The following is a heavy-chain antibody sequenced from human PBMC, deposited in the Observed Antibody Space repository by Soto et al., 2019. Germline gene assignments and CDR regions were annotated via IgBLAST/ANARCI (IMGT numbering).Heavy chain of an antibody. D-gene: IGHD2-2*01. Sequence: QVQLQESGPGLVKPSWTLSLTCAVSGGSINSSNWWSWVRQPPGKGLEWIGEIYHSGSTNYNPSLKSLVTISVAKSKNQFSLNLSSMTAADTAVYYCARGGDVVVPTALDYWGQGTLVTVSS. J-gene: IGHJ4*02. CDR1: GGSINSSNW. CDR3: ARGGDVVVPTALDY. CDR2: IYHSGST. V-gene: IGHV4-4*02.